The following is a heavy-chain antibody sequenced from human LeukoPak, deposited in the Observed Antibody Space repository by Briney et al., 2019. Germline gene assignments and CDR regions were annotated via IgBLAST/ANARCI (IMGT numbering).Heavy chain of an antibody. CDR2: ISSNGGST. CDR1: GFTFSSYA. V-gene: IGHV3-64*01. D-gene: IGHD3-22*01. J-gene: IGHJ4*02. CDR3: ARELHDYYDSSGYYLAPGAVDY. Sequence: GGSLRLSCAASGFTFSSYAMHWVRQAPGKGLEYVSAISSNGGSTYYANSVKGRFTISRDNSKNTLYLQMGSLRAEDMAVYYCARELHDYYDSSGYYLAPGAVDYWGQGTLVTVSS.